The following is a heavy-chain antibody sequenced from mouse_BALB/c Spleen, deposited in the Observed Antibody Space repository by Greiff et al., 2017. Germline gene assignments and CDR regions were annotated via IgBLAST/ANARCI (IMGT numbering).Heavy chain of an antibody. CDR1: GFTFSSYA. CDR2: ISSGGST. J-gene: IGHJ4*01. Sequence: EVQLVESGGGLVKPGGSLKLSCAASGFTFSSYAMSWVRQTPEKRLEWVASISSGGSTYYPDSVKGRFTISRDNARNILYLQMSSLRSEDTAMYYCARGGGSTMITLYAMDYWGQGTSVTVSS. CDR3: ARGGGSTMITLYAMDY. D-gene: IGHD2-4*01. V-gene: IGHV5-6-5*01.